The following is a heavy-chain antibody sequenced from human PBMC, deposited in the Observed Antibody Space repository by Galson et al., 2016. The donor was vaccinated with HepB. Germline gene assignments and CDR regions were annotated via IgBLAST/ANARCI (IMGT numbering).Heavy chain of an antibody. CDR1: GLSVSTGGAG. CDR3: AHRRRGVGAGQFDF. V-gene: IGHV2-5*01. J-gene: IGHJ4*02. Sequence: PALVKPTQTLTLTCTLSGLSVSTGGAGVGWIRQPPGKALEWLALIYWNDDKRYSSSLESRLTIPKDTSKNQVVLTMTNMDPENTATFYCAHRRRGVGAGQFDFWGQGTVVTVSS. CDR2: IYWNDDK. D-gene: IGHD1-26*01.